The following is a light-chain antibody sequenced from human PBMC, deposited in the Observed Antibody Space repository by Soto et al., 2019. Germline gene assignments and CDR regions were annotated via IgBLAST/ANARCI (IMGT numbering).Light chain of an antibody. CDR2: DAS. CDR1: QGISRW. V-gene: IGKV1-5*01. J-gene: IGKJ3*01. CDR3: QQYNSYSVT. Sequence: DIQMTQSPSTLSASLGDRVTITCRASQGISRWLAWYQQRPGKAPKLLIYDASTLHSGVSSRFSGSGSGTEFTLTISSLQPNDSATYYCQQYNSYSVTFGPGTKVDIK.